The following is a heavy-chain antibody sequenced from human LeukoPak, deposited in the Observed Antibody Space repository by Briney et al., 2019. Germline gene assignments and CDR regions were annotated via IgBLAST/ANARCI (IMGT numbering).Heavy chain of an antibody. Sequence: PGGSLRLSCAASGFTFSSYGMHWVRQAPGKGLEWVAVISYDGSNKYYADSVKGRFTISRDNSKNTLYLQMNSLRAEDTAVYYCAKPYISGWYYYYGMDVWGQGTTVTVSS. V-gene: IGHV3-30*18. CDR2: ISYDGSNK. CDR1: GFTFSSYG. D-gene: IGHD6-19*01. CDR3: AKPYISGWYYYYGMDV. J-gene: IGHJ6*02.